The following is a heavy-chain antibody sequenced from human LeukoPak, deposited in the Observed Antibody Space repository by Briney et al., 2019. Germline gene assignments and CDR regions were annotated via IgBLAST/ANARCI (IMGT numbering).Heavy chain of an antibody. CDR3: ARGQVGSTVITPVAY. V-gene: IGHV3-23*01. CDR1: GFPFGSYA. D-gene: IGHD4-23*01. J-gene: IGHJ4*02. Sequence: GGSLRLSGAASGFPFGSYAMSWVRQAPGKGLEWVSVIIGSGSTTYYADSVKGRFTISRDNSKNTLYLQMNSLRVEDTAIYYCARGQVGSTVITPVAYWGQGTLVTVSS. CDR2: IIGSGSTT.